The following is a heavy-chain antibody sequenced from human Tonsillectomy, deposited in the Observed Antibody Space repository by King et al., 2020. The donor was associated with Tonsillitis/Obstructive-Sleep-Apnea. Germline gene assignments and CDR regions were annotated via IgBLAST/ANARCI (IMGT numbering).Heavy chain of an antibody. J-gene: IGHJ6*03. V-gene: IGHV1-69*01. CDR2: IIPIFGTA. Sequence: QLVQSGAEVKKPGSSVKVSCKASGGTFSSYAISWVRQAPGQGLEWMGGIIPIFGTANYAQKFQGRVTITADESTSTAYMELSSLRSEDTAVYYCARGSLHDPSPYYYYYYMDVWGKGTTVTVSS. D-gene: IGHD3-16*01. CDR3: ARGSLHDPSPYYYYYYMDV. CDR1: GGTFSSYA.